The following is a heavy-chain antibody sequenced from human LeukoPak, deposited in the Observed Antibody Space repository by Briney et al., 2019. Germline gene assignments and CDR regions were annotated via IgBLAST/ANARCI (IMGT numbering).Heavy chain of an antibody. Sequence: GSLRLSWAGSGFLFNDVWVGWVRQAPGKGLVWVARIKTKAEGGTIDYAAPVKGRFIISRDDSEKRLDLQMSSLKSEDTGVYCCTTDLDFWGQGTLVTVSS. CDR2: IKTKAEGGTI. J-gene: IGHJ4*02. CDR3: TTDLDF. V-gene: IGHV3-15*01. CDR1: GFLFNDVW.